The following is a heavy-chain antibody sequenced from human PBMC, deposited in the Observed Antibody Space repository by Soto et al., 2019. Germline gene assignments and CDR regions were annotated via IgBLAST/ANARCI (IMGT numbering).Heavy chain of an antibody. D-gene: IGHD4-17*01. CDR2: IYFSGST. Sequence: PSETLSLTCTVSGGSISTSSYYWSWIHQHPGKGLEWIGYIYFSGSTYYNPSLKSRVTISIDTSKNQFSLRLSSVTAADTAVYYCARDGHYRSIDYWGQGTLVTVSS. CDR1: GGSISTSSYY. J-gene: IGHJ4*02. V-gene: IGHV4-31*02. CDR3: ARDGHYRSIDY.